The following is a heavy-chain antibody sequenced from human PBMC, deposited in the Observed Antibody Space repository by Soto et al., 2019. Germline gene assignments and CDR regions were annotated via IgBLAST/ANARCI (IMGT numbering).Heavy chain of an antibody. Sequence: GASVKVSCKASGGTFSSYAISWVRQAPGQGLEWMGGIIPIFGTANYAQKFQGRVTITADESTSTAYMELSSLRSEDTAVYYCAMYYYDSSGYDYWGQGTLVTSPQ. D-gene: IGHD3-22*01. CDR1: GGTFSSYA. V-gene: IGHV1-69*13. J-gene: IGHJ4*02. CDR3: AMYYYDSSGYDY. CDR2: IIPIFGTA.